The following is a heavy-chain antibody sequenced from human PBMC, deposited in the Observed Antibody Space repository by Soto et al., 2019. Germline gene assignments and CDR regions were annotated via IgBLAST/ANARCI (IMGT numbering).Heavy chain of an antibody. CDR2: ISPYNGKT. V-gene: IGHV1-18*01. Sequence: QVQLVQSGAEVKKPGPSVKVSCKTSGYTFTSYGISWVRQAPGQGLEWMGWISPYNGKTNYAQKVQGRVTMTTDTSTSTAYMELRSLRSDDTAVYYCARDYSSGWSTNFWGKGENWFDPWGQGTLVTVSS. J-gene: IGHJ5*02. D-gene: IGHD6-19*01. CDR1: GYTFTSYG. CDR3: ARDYSSGWSTNFWGKGENWFDP.